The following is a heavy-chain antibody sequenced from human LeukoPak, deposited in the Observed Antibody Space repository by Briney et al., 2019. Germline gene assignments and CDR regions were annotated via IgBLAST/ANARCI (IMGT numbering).Heavy chain of an antibody. CDR2: ISWNSGSI. V-gene: IGHV3-9*01. J-gene: IGHJ4*02. CDR1: GFTFDDFA. D-gene: IGHD2-2*01. CDR3: AKGYCSSISCLVDY. Sequence: GGSLRLSCAASGFTFDDFAMHWVRQAPGKGLEWVSGISWNSGSIGYADSVKGRFTISRDNAKNSLYLQMNSLRAEDTALYYCAKGYCSSISCLVDYWGQGTLVTVSS.